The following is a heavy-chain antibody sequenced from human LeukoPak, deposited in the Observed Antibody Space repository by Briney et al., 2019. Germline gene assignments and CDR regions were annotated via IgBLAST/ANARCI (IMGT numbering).Heavy chain of an antibody. D-gene: IGHD3-22*01. CDR1: GGSISSYY. CDR2: IYYSGST. V-gene: IGHV4-59*01. J-gene: IGHJ3*02. CDR3: AGVLDYYDSSDLDAFDI. Sequence: SETLSLTCTVSGGSISSYYWGWIRQPPGKGLEWIGYIYYSGSTNYNPSLKSRVTISVDTSKNQFSLKLSSVTAADTAVYYCAGVLDYYDSSDLDAFDIWGQGTMVTVSS.